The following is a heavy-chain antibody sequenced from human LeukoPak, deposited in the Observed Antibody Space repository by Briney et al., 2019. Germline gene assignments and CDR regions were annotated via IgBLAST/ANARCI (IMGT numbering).Heavy chain of an antibody. CDR2: ISRSDEIT. CDR1: GFTFSTSA. CDR3: AKEEVPNDF. D-gene: IGHD1-1*01. J-gene: IGHJ4*02. Sequence: GGSLRLSCAASGFTFSTSAMSWVRQAPGKGLEWVSGISRSDEITYYEDSLRGRFTISKDICKNTLYLQMDSLRAEDTAIYYCAKEEVPNDFWGQGTLVTVSS. V-gene: IGHV3-23*01.